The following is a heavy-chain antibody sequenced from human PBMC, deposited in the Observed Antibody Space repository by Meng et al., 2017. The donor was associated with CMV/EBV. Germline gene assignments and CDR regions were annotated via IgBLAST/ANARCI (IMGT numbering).Heavy chain of an antibody. J-gene: IGHJ4*02. CDR1: SFSGDD. Sequence: SFSGDDWSWIRQPQGKGLEWIGEINHSGSTNYNPSLKSRVTISVDTSKNQFSLKLSSVTAADTAVYYCARGDYYDSSGYYLRTLFDYWGQGTLVTVSS. CDR3: ARGDYYDSSGYYLRTLFDY. CDR2: INHSGST. D-gene: IGHD3-22*01. V-gene: IGHV4-34*01.